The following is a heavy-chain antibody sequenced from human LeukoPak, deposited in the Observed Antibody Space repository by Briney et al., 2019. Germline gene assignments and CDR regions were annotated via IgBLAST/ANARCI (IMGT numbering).Heavy chain of an antibody. Sequence: PGGSLRLSCAASGFTFSSYGMHGVRQSPGKGLEWVAFIRYDGSNTYYADSVKGRFTISRDNSKNTLYLQMNSLRAEEMAVYYCASNRDGKFDYWGQGTLVTVSS. D-gene: IGHD5-24*01. CDR2: IRYDGSNT. V-gene: IGHV3-30*02. CDR3: ASNRDGKFDY. J-gene: IGHJ4*02. CDR1: GFTFSSYG.